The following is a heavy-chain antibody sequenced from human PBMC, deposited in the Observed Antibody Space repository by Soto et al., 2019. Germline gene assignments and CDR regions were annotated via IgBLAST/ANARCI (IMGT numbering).Heavy chain of an antibody. D-gene: IGHD5-12*01. J-gene: IGHJ4*02. Sequence: SETLSLTCAVHGGSFSGFYWPWIRQPPGKGLEWIGEINHSGSSNYNPPLKSRVTMSLDTSRNQFSLSLNSVTAADTAVYYCAREGGYGPRTHFDYWGQGTLVTVSS. CDR2: INHSGSS. V-gene: IGHV4-34*01. CDR3: AREGGYGPRTHFDY. CDR1: GGSFSGFY.